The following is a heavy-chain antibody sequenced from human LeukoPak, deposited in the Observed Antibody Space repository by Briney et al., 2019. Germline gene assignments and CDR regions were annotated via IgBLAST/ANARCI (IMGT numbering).Heavy chain of an antibody. CDR2: FNTNTGNP. J-gene: IGHJ4*02. V-gene: IGHV7-4-1*02. CDR3: AREVAPGGFDY. CDR1: GYTFTSYA. Sequence: SVKVSCKASGYTFTSYAMNWVRQAPGQGLEWMGWFNTNTGNPTYAQGFTGRFVFSLDISVTTAYLQISSLKAEDTAVYYCAREVAPGGFDYWGQGTLVTVSS. D-gene: IGHD4-23*01.